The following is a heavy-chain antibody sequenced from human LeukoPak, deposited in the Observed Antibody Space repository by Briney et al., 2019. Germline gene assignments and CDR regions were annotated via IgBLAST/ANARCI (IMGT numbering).Heavy chain of an antibody. D-gene: IGHD3-9*01. CDR1: GGSISSSNYY. CDR3: ATEGAEYYDILTRPFDY. V-gene: IGHV4-39*07. Sequence: SETLSLTCTVSGGSISSSNYYWGWIRQPPGKGLEWIGSIYYSGSTYYNPSLKSRVTISVDRSKNQFSLKLSSMTAADTALYYCATEGAEYYDILTRPFDYWGQGTLVTVSS. CDR2: IYYSGST. J-gene: IGHJ4*02.